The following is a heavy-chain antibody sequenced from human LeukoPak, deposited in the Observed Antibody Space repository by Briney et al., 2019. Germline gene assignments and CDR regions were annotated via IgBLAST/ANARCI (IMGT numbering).Heavy chain of an antibody. CDR1: GGTFSSYA. J-gene: IGHJ5*02. D-gene: IGHD2-15*01. CDR2: IIPIFGTA. Sequence: SVKVSCKASGGTFSSYAISWVRQAPGQGLEWMGGIIPIFGTANYAQKFQGRVTITADESTSTAYMELSSLRSEDTAVYYCARDRRYCSGGSCSWFDPWGQGTLVTVSS. V-gene: IGHV1-69*13. CDR3: ARDRRYCSGGSCSWFDP.